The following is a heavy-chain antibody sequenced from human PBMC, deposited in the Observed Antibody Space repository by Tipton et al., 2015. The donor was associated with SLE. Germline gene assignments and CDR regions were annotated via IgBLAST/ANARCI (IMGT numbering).Heavy chain of an antibody. CDR1: GGSISSSSYY. CDR3: ARGNYASESYYRLYMDV. J-gene: IGHJ6*03. D-gene: IGHD3-10*01. Sequence: TLSLTCTVSGGSISSSSYYWGWIRQPPGKGLEWIGSIYYSGSTKSNPSLKSRVTISVDTSKNQFSLRVSSVTAADTAVYYCARGNYASESYYRLYMDVWGKGTTVTVSS. V-gene: IGHV4-39*07. CDR2: IYYSGST.